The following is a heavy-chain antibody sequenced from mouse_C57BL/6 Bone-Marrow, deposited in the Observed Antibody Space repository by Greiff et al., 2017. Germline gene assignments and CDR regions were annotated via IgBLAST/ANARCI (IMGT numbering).Heavy chain of an antibody. Sequence: VQLQQSGAELVKPGASVKLSCTASGFNIKHYYMHWVKQRPEQGLEWIGRIDPEDGETKYAPKFQGKATITADTSSNTAYLQLSSLTSEDTAVYYCARGWAIGNYDYYAMDYWGQGTSVTVSS. D-gene: IGHD2-1*01. CDR1: GFNIKHYY. J-gene: IGHJ4*01. CDR3: ARGWAIGNYDYYAMDY. CDR2: IDPEDGET. V-gene: IGHV14-2*01.